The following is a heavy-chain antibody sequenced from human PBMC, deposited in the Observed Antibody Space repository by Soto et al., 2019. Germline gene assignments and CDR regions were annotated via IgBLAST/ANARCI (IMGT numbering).Heavy chain of an antibody. CDR1: GFTFRSYG. J-gene: IGHJ4*02. Sequence: PGGSLRLSCAASGFTFRSYGMHWVRQAPGKGLEWVAVISSDGDSTLHAASVTGRFTISRDNAKNTVYLQMSDLRVEDTAMYYCEVRPGYSTGGDYWGRGTLVTVSS. D-gene: IGHD2-15*01. CDR2: ISSDGDST. CDR3: EVRPGYSTGGDY. V-gene: IGHV3-30*03.